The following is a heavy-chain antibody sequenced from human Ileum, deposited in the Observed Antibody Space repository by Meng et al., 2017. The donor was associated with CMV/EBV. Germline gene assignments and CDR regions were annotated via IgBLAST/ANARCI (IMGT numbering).Heavy chain of an antibody. D-gene: IGHD7-27*01. CDR2: ISAYNGPP. CDR3: ARDPTGAYLDP. J-gene: IGHJ5*02. CDR1: GYSLSKYG. V-gene: IGHV1-18*01. Sequence: SCKASGYSLSKYGFSWVRQAPGQGLEWMGWISAYNGPPQYLPNFPIRVTMSRDTSTNTAYMELRSLKSDDTAVYYCARDPTGAYLDPWGQGTLVTVSS.